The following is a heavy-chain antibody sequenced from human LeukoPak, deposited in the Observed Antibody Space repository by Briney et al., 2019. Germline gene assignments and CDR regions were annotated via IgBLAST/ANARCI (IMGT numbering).Heavy chain of an antibody. CDR3: ARDLGSGNSGIDY. CDR2: IWYDGSNK. J-gene: IGHJ4*02. D-gene: IGHD4-23*01. V-gene: IGHV3-33*01. CDR1: GFTFSSYG. Sequence: AGGSLRLSCAASGFTFSSYGMHWVRQAPGKGLEWVAVIWYDGSNKYYADSVKGRFTISRDNSKNTLYLQMNSLRAEDTAVYYCARDLGSGNSGIDYWGQGTLVTVSS.